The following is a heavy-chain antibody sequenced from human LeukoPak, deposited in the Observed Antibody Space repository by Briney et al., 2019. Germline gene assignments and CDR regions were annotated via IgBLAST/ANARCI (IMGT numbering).Heavy chain of an antibody. CDR1: GYSISSGYY. CDR2: IYHSGST. V-gene: IGHV4-38-2*02. D-gene: IGHD3-10*01. J-gene: IGHJ3*02. Sequence: SETLSLTCTVSGYSISSGYYWGWIRQPPGKGLEWIGSIYHSGSTYYNPSLKSRVTISVDTSKNQFSLKLSSVTAADTAIYYCARELWFGELLSLHDAFGIWGQGTMVTVSS. CDR3: ARELWFGELLSLHDAFGI.